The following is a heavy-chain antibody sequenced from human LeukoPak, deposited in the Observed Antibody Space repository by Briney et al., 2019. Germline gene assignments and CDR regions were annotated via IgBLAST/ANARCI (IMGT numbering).Heavy chain of an antibody. Sequence: SETLSLTCTVAGGSISSYYWSWIRQPPGKGLEWIGYIYYSGSTNYNPSLKSRVTISVDTSKNQFSLKLSSVTAADTAVYYCARELPSTQIGFDYWGQGTLVTVSS. CDR2: IYYSGST. D-gene: IGHD2-2*01. V-gene: IGHV4-59*01. CDR3: ARELPSTQIGFDY. CDR1: GGSISSYY. J-gene: IGHJ4*02.